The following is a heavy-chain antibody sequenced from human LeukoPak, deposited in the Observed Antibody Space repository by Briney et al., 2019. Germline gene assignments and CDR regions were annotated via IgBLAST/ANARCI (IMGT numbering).Heavy chain of an antibody. Sequence: GGSLRLSCAASGFTFRNFWMTWVRQAPGKGLEWVANIKQDGSEEYYVGSVKGRFTISRDNAQNSVFLQMYSLRAEDTAVYYCVRLRPGYFDYWGQGTLVTASS. D-gene: IGHD1-1*01. CDR3: VRLRPGYFDY. J-gene: IGHJ4*02. CDR1: GFTFRNFW. CDR2: IKQDGSEE. V-gene: IGHV3-7*01.